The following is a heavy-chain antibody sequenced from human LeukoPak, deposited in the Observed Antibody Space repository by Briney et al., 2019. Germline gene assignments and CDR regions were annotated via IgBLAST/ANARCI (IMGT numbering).Heavy chain of an antibody. CDR1: GFTFRSYW. Sequence: GGSLRLSCAASGFTFRSYWMTWVRQAPGKGLEWVSSITSSSSYIYYADSVKGRFTISRDNAKNSLYLQMNSLRAEDTAVFYCARDGVYYDSSGLDYWGQGTLVTVSS. J-gene: IGHJ4*02. V-gene: IGHV3-21*01. D-gene: IGHD3-22*01. CDR2: ITSSSSYI. CDR3: ARDGVYYDSSGLDY.